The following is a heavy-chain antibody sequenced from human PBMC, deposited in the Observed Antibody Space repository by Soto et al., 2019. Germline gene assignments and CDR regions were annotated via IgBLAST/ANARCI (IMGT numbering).Heavy chain of an antibody. CDR2: INHSGST. CDR1: GGSFSGYY. D-gene: IGHD3-10*01. V-gene: IGHV4-34*01. CDR3: ARNPPRRGYYGSGSYSYYGMDV. Sequence: SETLSLTCAVYGGSFSGYYWSWIRQPPGKGLEWIGEINHSGSTNYNPSIKSRVTISVDTSKNQFSLKLSSVTAADTAVYYCARNPPRRGYYGSGSYSYYGMDVWGQGTTVTVSS. J-gene: IGHJ6*02.